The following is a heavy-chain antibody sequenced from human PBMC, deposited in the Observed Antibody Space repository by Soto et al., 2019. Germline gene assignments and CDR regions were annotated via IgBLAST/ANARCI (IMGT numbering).Heavy chain of an antibody. J-gene: IGHJ4*02. D-gene: IGHD6-13*01. Sequence: QVQLQESGPGLVKPSQTLSLTCTVSGGSISSGGYFWSWVRQHPGKGLEWIGNIYYSGRTYYNPSLKSRVTISVDTSKNQFCLTLSSVTAADSAVYYCARFAREENPKVGSWYYFDYWGQGTRVTISS. CDR2: IYYSGRT. CDR3: ARFAREENPKVGSWYYFDY. CDR1: GGSISSGGYF. V-gene: IGHV4-31*03.